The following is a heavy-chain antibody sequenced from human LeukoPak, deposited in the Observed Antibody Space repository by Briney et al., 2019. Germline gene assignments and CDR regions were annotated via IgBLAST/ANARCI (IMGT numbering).Heavy chain of an antibody. J-gene: IGHJ4*02. V-gene: IGHV4-34*01. CDR2: IYYSGST. CDR1: GGSFSGYY. Sequence: PSETLSLTCAVYGGSFSGYYWSWIRQPPGKGPEWIGNIYYSGSTYYNPSLKSRVTISVDTSKNQFSLKLNSVTAADTAVYYCAREIVGTPWIDHWGQGTLVTVSS. CDR3: AREIVGTPWIDH. D-gene: IGHD1-26*01.